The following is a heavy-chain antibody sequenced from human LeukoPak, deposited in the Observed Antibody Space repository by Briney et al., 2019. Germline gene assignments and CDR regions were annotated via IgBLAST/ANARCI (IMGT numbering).Heavy chain of an antibody. V-gene: IGHV4-59*08. CDR2: IHYSGGP. J-gene: IGHJ4*02. CDR1: RDSLRNYY. Sequence: SETLSLTCTVSRDSLRNYYWSWIRQPPGEGLEWVGNIHYSGGPNYNPSLKSGVTISVDTSKNQFYLKLSSGTAADTAVYYCARGEYCLDYWGQGTLVTASS. D-gene: IGHD2/OR15-2a*01. CDR3: ARGEYCLDY.